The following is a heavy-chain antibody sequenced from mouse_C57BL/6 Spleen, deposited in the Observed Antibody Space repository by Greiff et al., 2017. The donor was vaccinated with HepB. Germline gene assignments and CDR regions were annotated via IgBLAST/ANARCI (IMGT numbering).Heavy chain of an antibody. J-gene: IGHJ2*01. CDR1: GYNFTSYW. D-gene: IGHD2-2*01. Sequence: QVQLQQPGTELVKPGASVKLSCKASGYNFTSYWMHWVKQRPGQGLEWIGNINPSNGGTNYNEKFKSKATLTVDKSSSTAYMQLSSLTSEDSAVYYCARFLYGYDKRGYLDYWGQGTTLTVSS. V-gene: IGHV1-53*01. CDR3: ARFLYGYDKRGYLDY. CDR2: INPSNGGT.